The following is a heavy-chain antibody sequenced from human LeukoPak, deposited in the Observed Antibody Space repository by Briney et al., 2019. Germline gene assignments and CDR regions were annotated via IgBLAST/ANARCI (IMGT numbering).Heavy chain of an antibody. CDR2: IYSGGTT. CDR3: TKLKGWYGDGYFDY. Sequence: GGSLRLSCAASGFTVSSNYMSWVRQPPGKGLEWMSVIYSGGTTFYADSVKGRFTISRDNSRNTLYLQMNSLRADDTAVYYCTKLKGWYGDGYFDYWGQGIVVTVSS. J-gene: IGHJ4*02. V-gene: IGHV3-53*01. CDR1: GFTVSSNY. D-gene: IGHD6-19*01.